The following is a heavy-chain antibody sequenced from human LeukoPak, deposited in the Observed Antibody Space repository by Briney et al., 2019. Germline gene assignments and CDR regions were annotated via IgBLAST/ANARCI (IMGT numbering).Heavy chain of an antibody. CDR1: GYTLTELS. J-gene: IGHJ4*02. CDR2: FDPEDDET. D-gene: IGHD3-22*01. V-gene: IGHV1-24*01. CDR3: ATGKHYYDSSGYSY. Sequence: GASVKVSCKVSGYTLTELSMHWVRQAPGKGLEWMGGFDPEDDETIYAQKFQGRVTMTEDRTTGTAYMQLSSLRSEDTAVYYCATGKHYYDSSGYSYWGQGTLVTVSS.